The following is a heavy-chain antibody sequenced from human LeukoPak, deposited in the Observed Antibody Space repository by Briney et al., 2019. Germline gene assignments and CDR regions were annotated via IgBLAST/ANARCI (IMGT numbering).Heavy chain of an antibody. CDR1: GGSISDYF. D-gene: IGHD6-13*01. V-gene: IGHV4-59*08. CDR3: ASSIAAAGTRPFDY. J-gene: IGHJ4*02. Sequence: SETLSLTCTVSGGSISDYFWSWIRQSPGGGLGWIGYIYYSGSTNYNPSLKSRVTISLDTSKNQFSLKLSSVTAADTALYYCASSIAAAGTRPFDYWGQGILVTVSS. CDR2: IYYSGST.